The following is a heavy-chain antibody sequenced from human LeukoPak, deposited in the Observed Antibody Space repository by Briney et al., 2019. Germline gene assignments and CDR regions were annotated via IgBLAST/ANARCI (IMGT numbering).Heavy chain of an antibody. CDR2: INPSGGST. CDR3: ARSPGRALAGNFDY. Sequence: ASVKVSCKASGYTFTSYYMHWVRQAPGQGLEWMGIINPSGGSTNYAQKFQGRVTMTRDTSTSTVYMELSSLRSEDTAAYYCARSPGRALAGNFDYWGQGTLVTVPS. D-gene: IGHD6-19*01. J-gene: IGHJ4*02. V-gene: IGHV1-46*01. CDR1: GYTFTSYY.